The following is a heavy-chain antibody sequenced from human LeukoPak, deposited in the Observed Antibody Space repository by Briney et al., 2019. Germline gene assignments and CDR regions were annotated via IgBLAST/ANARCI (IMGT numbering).Heavy chain of an antibody. CDR1: GGSISSSSYY. J-gene: IGHJ4*02. V-gene: IGHV4-39*01. D-gene: IGHD3-22*01. CDR2: IYYSGST. Sequence: SETLSLTCTVSGGSISSSSYYWGWIRQPPGKGLEWIGSIYYSGSTYYNPSLKSRVTISVDTSKNQFSLKLSSVTAADTAVYYCARGSYYDSSGYHRYYFDYWGQGTLVTVSS. CDR3: ARGSYYDSSGYHRYYFDY.